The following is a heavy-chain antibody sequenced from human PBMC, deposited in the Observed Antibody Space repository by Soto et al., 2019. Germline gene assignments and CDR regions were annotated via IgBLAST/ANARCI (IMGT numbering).Heavy chain of an antibody. CDR3: VKDTLGGMTPVFMPGPD. J-gene: IGHJ4*02. Sequence: VQLVESGGGVVQPGRSLRLSCAASGLTFSTYGFHWVRQAPGKGLEWVAVISNDVRNIHYAESVKGRFTISRDNSKNTLYLHMNSLRPNDPAVYYCVKDTLGGMTPVFMPGPDWGQGTLVTVSS. D-gene: IGHD2-2*01. V-gene: IGHV3-30*18. CDR2: ISNDVRNI. CDR1: GLTFSTYG.